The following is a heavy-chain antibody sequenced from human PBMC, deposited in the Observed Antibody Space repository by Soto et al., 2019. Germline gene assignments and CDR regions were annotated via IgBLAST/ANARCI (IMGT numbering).Heavy chain of an antibody. CDR2: ISSHNNNT. D-gene: IGHD3-22*01. CDR3: ARDIVFEDSSGNQPCY. CDR1: GYSFTIYG. J-gene: IGHJ4*02. Sequence: QVQLVQSGAEVKEPGASVKVSCKASGYSFTIYGFSGVRQAPGQGPEWMGWISSHNNNTKHAQKLQGRVTMTSDTSTSTAYMALRILRSDDTAIYYWARDIVFEDSSGNQPCYWGQGTPVTVSS. V-gene: IGHV1-18*01.